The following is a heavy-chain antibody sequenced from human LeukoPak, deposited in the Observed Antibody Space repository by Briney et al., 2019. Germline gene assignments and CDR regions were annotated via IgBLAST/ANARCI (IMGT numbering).Heavy chain of an antibody. J-gene: IGHJ4*02. CDR1: GFTVSSNY. D-gene: IGHD3-10*01. Sequence: GGSLRLSCAASGFTVSSNYMSWVRQAPGKGLEWVSVIYSGGSTYYADSVKGRFTISRDNAKNSLYLQMNSLRAEDTALYYCAKNREVLLWFGELSGWGQGTLVTVSS. CDR3: AKNREVLLWFGELSG. V-gene: IGHV3-53*05. CDR2: IYSGGST.